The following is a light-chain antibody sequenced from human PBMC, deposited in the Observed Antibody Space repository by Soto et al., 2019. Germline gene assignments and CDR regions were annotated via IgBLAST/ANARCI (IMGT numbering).Light chain of an antibody. CDR3: QQFKNYLIT. CDR2: AAS. V-gene: IGKV1D-13*01. Sequence: AIQLTQSPSSLSASVGDRVTITCRASHGIGSALVWYQQKPGAAPKLLIYAASALHSGVPSRFSGSGSGTDFTLTISSLHPEDFAVYFCQQFKNYLITFGQGTRLQIK. CDR1: HGIGSA. J-gene: IGKJ5*01.